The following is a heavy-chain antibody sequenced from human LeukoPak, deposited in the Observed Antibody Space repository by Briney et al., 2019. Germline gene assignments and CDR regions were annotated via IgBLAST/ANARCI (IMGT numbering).Heavy chain of an antibody. D-gene: IGHD3-10*01. V-gene: IGHV4-59*06. Sequence: SETLSLTCTVSGGSISSYYWSWIRQHPGKGLEWIGYIYYSGSTYYNPSLKSRVTISVDTSKNQFSLKLSSVTAADTAVYYCARDSGGADMVRGIDYWGQGTLVTVSS. CDR2: IYYSGST. J-gene: IGHJ4*02. CDR1: GGSISSYY. CDR3: ARDSGGADMVRGIDY.